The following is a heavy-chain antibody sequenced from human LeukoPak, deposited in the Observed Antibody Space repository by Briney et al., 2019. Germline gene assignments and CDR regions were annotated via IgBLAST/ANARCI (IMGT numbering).Heavy chain of an antibody. CDR1: GFTFSSYG. J-gene: IGHJ4*02. CDR2: ISGSSSYI. V-gene: IGHV3-21*01. CDR3: ARVEGSSGPKDY. Sequence: GGSLRLSCAASGFTFSSYGMNWVRQAPGKGLEWVSSISGSSSYIDYADSVKGRFTISRDNARKSLYLRMNSLRVEDTAVYYCARVEGSSGPKDYWGQGTLVTVSS. D-gene: IGHD6-19*01.